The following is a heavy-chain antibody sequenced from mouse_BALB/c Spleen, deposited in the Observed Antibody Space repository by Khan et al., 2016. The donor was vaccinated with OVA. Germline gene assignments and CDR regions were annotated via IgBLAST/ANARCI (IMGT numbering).Heavy chain of an antibody. CDR1: GFTFSSYG. Sequence: EVELVESGGGLVQPGGSLKLSCAASGFTFSSYGMSWVRQTPDKRLELVATINSNGGSTYYPDSVKGRFTISRDNAKNTLYLQMSSLKSEDTARDYGGRMARTINWGQGTTLTVSS. J-gene: IGHJ2*01. CDR3: GRMARTIN. V-gene: IGHV5-6-3*01. CDR2: INSNGGST.